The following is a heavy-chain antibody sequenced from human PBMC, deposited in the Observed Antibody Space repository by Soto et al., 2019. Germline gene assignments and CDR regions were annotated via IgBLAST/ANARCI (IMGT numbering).Heavy chain of an antibody. Sequence: QVQLVQSGAEVKKPGSSVKVSCKASGGTFSSYAFSWVRQAPGQRLEWMGGILPVFGTTNYAQRFQDRLTITADESTGTAYMDLSSLRSDDTAVYYCFLWRTPLVGGFLDFWGQGTLVTVSS. CDR1: GGTFSSYA. CDR3: FLWRTPLVGGFLDF. D-gene: IGHD3-10*01. V-gene: IGHV1-69*01. J-gene: IGHJ4*02. CDR2: ILPVFGTT.